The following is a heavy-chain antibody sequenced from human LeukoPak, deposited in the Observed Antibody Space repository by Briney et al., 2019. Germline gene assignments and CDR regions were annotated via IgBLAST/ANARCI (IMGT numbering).Heavy chain of an antibody. CDR1: GFTFSSYW. CDR2: INSDGSGT. V-gene: IGHV3-74*01. D-gene: IGHD2-2*01. CDR3: AYCCSTSCFS. Sequence: GGSLRLSCAASGFTFSSYWMHWVRQAPGKGLVWVSRINSDGSGTGYADSVKGRFTISRDNAKNTLYLQMNSLRAEDTALYYCAYCCSTSCFSWGQGTLVTVSS. J-gene: IGHJ5*02.